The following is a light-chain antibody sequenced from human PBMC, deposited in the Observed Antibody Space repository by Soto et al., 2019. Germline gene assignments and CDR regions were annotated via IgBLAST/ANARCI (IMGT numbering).Light chain of an antibody. J-gene: IGKJ1*01. CDR1: QGVYSY. Sequence: EIVLTQSPATLSLSPGERATLSCRASQGVYSYLVWYQQKPGQAPRLLIYDASNRATGIPARFIGNGSGTEFTLTISSLQSEDFAVYYCQQYNNWWTFGQGTKVDIK. V-gene: IGKV3-11*01. CDR3: QQYNNWWT. CDR2: DAS.